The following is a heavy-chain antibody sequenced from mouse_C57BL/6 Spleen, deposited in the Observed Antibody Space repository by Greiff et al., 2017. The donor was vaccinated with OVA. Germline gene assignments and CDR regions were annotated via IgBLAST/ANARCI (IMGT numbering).Heavy chain of an antibody. D-gene: IGHD1-1*01. CDR3: ARDRDYGGAMDY. J-gene: IGHJ4*01. CDR1: GFTFSSYA. Sequence: EVKLVESGGGLVKPGGSLKLSCAASGFTFSSYAMSWVRQTPEKRLEWVATISDGGSYTYYPDNVKGRFTISRDNAKNNLYLQMSHLKSEDTAMYYCARDRDYGGAMDYWGQGTSVTVSS. V-gene: IGHV5-4*01. CDR2: ISDGGSYT.